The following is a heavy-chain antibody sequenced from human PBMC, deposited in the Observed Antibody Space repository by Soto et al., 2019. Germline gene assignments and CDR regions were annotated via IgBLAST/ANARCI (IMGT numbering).Heavy chain of an antibody. J-gene: IGHJ5*02. Sequence: SETLSLTCTVSGGSISSYYWSWIRQPPGKGLEWIGYIYYSGSTDYNPSLKSRVTISVDTSKNQFSLKLSSVTAADTAVYYCARDVYDFWSGYPTLIRHDPWGQGTLVTVPS. D-gene: IGHD3-3*01. CDR2: IYYSGST. CDR3: ARDVYDFWSGYPTLIRHDP. V-gene: IGHV4-59*01. CDR1: GGSISSYY.